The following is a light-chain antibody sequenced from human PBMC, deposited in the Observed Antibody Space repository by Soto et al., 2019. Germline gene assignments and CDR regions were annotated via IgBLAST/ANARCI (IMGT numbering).Light chain of an antibody. CDR3: KQSYSTLLT. J-gene: IGKJ4*01. CDR1: QSISSY. V-gene: IGKV1-39*01. CDR2: AAS. Sequence: DIQMTQSPSSLSASVGDRVTITCRASQSISSYLNWYQQKPGKAPKLLIYAASSLQSGVPSRFNGSGSGTVFTLTISILQPEDFATYYCKQSYSTLLTFGGGTKVNIK.